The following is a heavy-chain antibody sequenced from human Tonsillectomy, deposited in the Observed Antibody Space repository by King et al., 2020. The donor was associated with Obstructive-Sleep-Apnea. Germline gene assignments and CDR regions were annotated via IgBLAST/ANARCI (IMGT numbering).Heavy chain of an antibody. Sequence: VQLVESGGGVVQPGRSLRLSCAASGFTFSSYAMHWVRQAPGKGLEWVAVISYEGSNKYYADSVKGRFTISRDNSKNTLYLQMNSLRAEDTAVYYCARDVLEWEGSYYYYGMDVWGQGTTVTVSS. D-gene: IGHD3-3*01. J-gene: IGHJ6*02. CDR2: ISYEGSNK. CDR3: ARDVLEWEGSYYYYGMDV. V-gene: IGHV3-30*04. CDR1: GFTFSSYA.